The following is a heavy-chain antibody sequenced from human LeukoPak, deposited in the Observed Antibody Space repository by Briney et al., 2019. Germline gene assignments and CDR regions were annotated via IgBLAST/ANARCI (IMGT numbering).Heavy chain of an antibody. D-gene: IGHD2-2*01. CDR1: GFTFSSYE. V-gene: IGHV3-48*03. CDR3: ARDLSYCTITSCSYYYYGMDV. J-gene: IGHJ6*02. CDR2: ISSSGGTI. Sequence: GGSLRLSCSASGFTFSSYEMNWVRQAPGKGLEWVSYISSSGGTIYYADSVKGRFTISRDNAKNSLYLQMNSLRAEDTAVYYCARDLSYCTITSCSYYYYGMDVWGQGTTVTVSS.